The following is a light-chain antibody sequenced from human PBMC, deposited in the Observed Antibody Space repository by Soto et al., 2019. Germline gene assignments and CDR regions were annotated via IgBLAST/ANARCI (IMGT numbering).Light chain of an antibody. J-gene: IGKJ1*01. Sequence: EIVLRQSPGTLSLSPGDRATLSCRASQSVSTSYLAWYQQKPGQAPRLLIYGASNRATGIPDRFSGSGSGTDFTLTISRLEPEDFAVYYCQQYGSSGTFGQGTKVDI. CDR1: QSVSTSY. CDR3: QQYGSSGT. CDR2: GAS. V-gene: IGKV3-20*01.